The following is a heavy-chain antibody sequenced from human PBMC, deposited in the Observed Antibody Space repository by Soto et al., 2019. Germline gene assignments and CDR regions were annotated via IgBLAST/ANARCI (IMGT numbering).Heavy chain of an antibody. Sequence: QVQLVQSGAEVKKPGSSVKVSCTASGGTVSSYAISWVRQAPGQGLEWMGGIIPIFGTANYAQKFQGRVTITADESTSTDYMELSSLRSEDTAVYYWARDSSSGANWFDPWGQGTLVTVSS. J-gene: IGHJ5*02. CDR2: IIPIFGTA. V-gene: IGHV1-69*01. D-gene: IGHD6-19*01. CDR1: GGTVSSYA. CDR3: ARDSSSGANWFDP.